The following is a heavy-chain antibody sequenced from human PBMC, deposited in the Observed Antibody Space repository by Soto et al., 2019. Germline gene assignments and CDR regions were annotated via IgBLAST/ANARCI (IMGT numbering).Heavy chain of an antibody. V-gene: IGHV1-18*01. J-gene: IGHJ4*02. CDR1: GYTFTSYG. CDR3: ARVGAVAGTGLVEY. CDR2: ISAYNGNT. Sequence: GASVKVSCKASGYTFTSYGISCVRQAPGQGLEWMGWISAYNGNTNYAQKLQGRVTMTTDTSTSTAYMELRSLRSDDTAVYYCARVGAVAGTGLVEYWGQGTQVTVSS. D-gene: IGHD6-19*01.